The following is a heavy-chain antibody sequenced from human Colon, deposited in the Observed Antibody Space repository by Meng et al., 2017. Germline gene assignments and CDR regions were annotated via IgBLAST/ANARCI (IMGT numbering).Heavy chain of an antibody. D-gene: IGHD4-17*01. V-gene: IGHV4-30-4*01. J-gene: IGHJ5*02. CDR2: IYYSWST. CDR1: GGSISSGDYY. CDR3: ARDRKHYGERGWFDP. Sequence: QVQVQESGPGLVQPSQTLSLTCTVSGGSISSGDYYWSWIRQPPGKGLGLIGYIYYSWSTYSNASLKSRVTISIDRSKNQFSLKLSSVTAADTAVYYCARDRKHYGERGWFDPWGQGTLVTVFS.